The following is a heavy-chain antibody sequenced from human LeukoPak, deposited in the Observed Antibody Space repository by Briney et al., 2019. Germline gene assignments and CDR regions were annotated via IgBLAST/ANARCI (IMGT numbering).Heavy chain of an antibody. V-gene: IGHV1-46*01. CDR1: GYTFTSYY. J-gene: IGHJ4*02. Sequence: ASVKVSCKASGYTFTSYYMHWVRQAPGQVLEWMGIINPSGGSTSYAQKFQGRVTMTRDTSTSTVYMELSSLGSEDTAVYYCARATRSSGPLDYWGQGTLVTVSS. CDR3: ARATRSSGPLDY. CDR2: INPSGGST. D-gene: IGHD6-19*01.